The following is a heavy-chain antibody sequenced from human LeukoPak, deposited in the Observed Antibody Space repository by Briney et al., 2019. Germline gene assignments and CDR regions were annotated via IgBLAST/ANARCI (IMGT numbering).Heavy chain of an antibody. J-gene: IGHJ5*02. Sequence: ASVTVSSKASGYTFTGYYMHWVRQAPGQGLEWMGWINPNSGVTNYAQKLQGRVTMTKDTSTSTAYMELRSLRSDDTAVYYCARDTYYYGSGSYYIGSVWFDPWGQGALCAASS. V-gene: IGHV1-2*02. CDR2: INPNSGVT. CDR1: GYTFTGYY. D-gene: IGHD3-10*01. CDR3: ARDTYYYGSGSYYIGSVWFDP.